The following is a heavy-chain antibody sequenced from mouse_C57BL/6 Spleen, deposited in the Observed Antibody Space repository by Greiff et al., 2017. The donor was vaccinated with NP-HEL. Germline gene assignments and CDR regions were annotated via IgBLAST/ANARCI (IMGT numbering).Heavy chain of an antibody. Sequence: QVQLQQSGPGLVQPSQSLSITCTVSGFSLTSYGVHWVRQSPGKGLEWLGVIWSGGSTDYNAAFISRLSISKDNSKSQVFFKMNSLQADDTAIYYCASGGGYYDWFAYWGQGTLVTVSA. V-gene: IGHV2-2*01. CDR3: ASGGGYYDWFAY. CDR2: IWSGGST. CDR1: GFSLTSYG. J-gene: IGHJ3*01. D-gene: IGHD2-3*01.